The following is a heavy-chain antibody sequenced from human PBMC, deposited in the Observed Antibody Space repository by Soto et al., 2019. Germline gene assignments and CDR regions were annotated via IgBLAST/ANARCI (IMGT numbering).Heavy chain of an antibody. D-gene: IGHD2-2*01. V-gene: IGHV3-30-3*01. CDR2: ISYDGSNK. CDR1: GFTFSSYA. J-gene: IGHJ4*02. Sequence: PGGSLRLSCAASGFTFSSYAMHWVRQAPGKGLEWVAVISYDGSNKYYADSVKGRFTISRDNSKNTLYLQMNSLRAEDTAVYYCARGCPSSTSCYLGYWGQGTLVTVSS. CDR3: ARGCPSSTSCYLGY.